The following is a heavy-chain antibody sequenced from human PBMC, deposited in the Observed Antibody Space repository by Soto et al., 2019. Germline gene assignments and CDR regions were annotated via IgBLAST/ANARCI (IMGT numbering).Heavy chain of an antibody. V-gene: IGHV5-51*01. CDR1: GYSFTSYW. D-gene: IGHD6-19*01. CDR3: ARQGYSSGVYYYYGMDA. CDR2: IYPGDSDT. J-gene: IGHJ6*02. Sequence: PGESLKISCKGSGYSFTSYWIGWVRQMPGKGLEWMGIIYPGDSDTRYSPSFQGQVTISADKSISTAYLQWSSLKASDTAMYYCARQGYSSGVYYYYGMDAWGQGTTVTVSS.